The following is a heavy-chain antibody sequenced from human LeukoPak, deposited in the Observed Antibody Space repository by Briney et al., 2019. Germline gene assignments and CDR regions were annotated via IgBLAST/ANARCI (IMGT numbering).Heavy chain of an antibody. CDR2: IRYDGSNK. V-gene: IGHV3-30*02. CDR3: AKDKSPTHGYSSDWYDY. J-gene: IGHJ4*02. D-gene: IGHD6-19*01. CDR1: GFTFSSYG. Sequence: PGGSLRLSCAASGFTFSSYGMHWVRQAPGKGLEWVAFIRYDGSNKYYADSVKGRFTISRDNSKNTLYLQMNSLRAEDTAVYYCAKDKSPTHGYSSDWYDYWGQGTLVTVSS.